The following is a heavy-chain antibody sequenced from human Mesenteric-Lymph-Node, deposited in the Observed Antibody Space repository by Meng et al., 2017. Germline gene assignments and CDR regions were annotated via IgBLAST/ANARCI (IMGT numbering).Heavy chain of an antibody. CDR2: IYASGST. CDR1: GAAISRGGYY. CDR3: SREEVY. Sequence: QVQLQESGPGLVTPSQTLSLTCTDTGAAISRGGYYWSWIRQPPGKGLEWIGNIYASGSTYYNPSLQSRVTISVDTSKNQFSLNLYSVTAADTAVYYCSREEVYWGQGTLVTVSS. V-gene: IGHV4-30-4*01. J-gene: IGHJ4*02.